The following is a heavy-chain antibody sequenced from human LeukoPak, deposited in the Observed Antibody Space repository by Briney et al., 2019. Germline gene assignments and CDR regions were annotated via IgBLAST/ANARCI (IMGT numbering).Heavy chain of an antibody. CDR2: ISSSGSTI. CDR3: ASGRLLLREYYYYGMDV. J-gene: IGHJ6*02. Sequence: GGSLRLSCAASGFTFSDYYMSWIRQAPGKGLEWVSYISSSGSTIYYADSVKGRFTISRDNAKNSLYLQMNSLRAEDTAVYYCASGRLLLREYYYYGMDVWGQGTTVTVSS. D-gene: IGHD2-15*01. V-gene: IGHV3-11*01. CDR1: GFTFSDYY.